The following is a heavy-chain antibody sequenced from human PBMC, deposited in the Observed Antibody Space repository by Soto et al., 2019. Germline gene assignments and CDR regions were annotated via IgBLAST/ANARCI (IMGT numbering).Heavy chain of an antibody. CDR3: ASRLRPYYYGSGSYREV. D-gene: IGHD3-10*01. V-gene: IGHV1-18*01. CDR1: GYTFTSYG. J-gene: IGHJ4*02. CDR2: ISAYNGNT. Sequence: ASVKVSCKASGYTFTSYGISWVRQAPGQGLEWMGWISAYNGNTNYAQKLQGRVTMTTDTSTSTAYMELRSLRSDDTAVYYCASRLRPYYYGSGSYREVWGQGTLVTVSS.